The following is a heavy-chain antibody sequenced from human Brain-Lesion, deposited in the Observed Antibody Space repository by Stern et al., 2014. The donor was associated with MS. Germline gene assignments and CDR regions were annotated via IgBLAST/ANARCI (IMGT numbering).Heavy chain of an antibody. CDR2: IYYSGNT. CDR1: GGSVSSTSYA. D-gene: IGHD2-15*01. Sequence: VHLVESGPGLVKPSETLSLTCTVAGGSVSSTSYAWAWIRQPPGKGLEWIGTIYYSGNTYYSPSLKSRLTLSLDTSKNQFSLQPRSGPAADTAVYYCAGEEDIRYCSGGSCTGNWFDPWGQGTLVTVSS. J-gene: IGHJ5*02. CDR3: AGEEDIRYCSGGSCTGNWFDP. V-gene: IGHV4-39*01.